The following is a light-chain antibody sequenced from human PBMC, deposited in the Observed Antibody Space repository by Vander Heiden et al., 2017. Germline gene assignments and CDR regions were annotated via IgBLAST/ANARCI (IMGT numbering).Light chain of an antibody. CDR1: QRVSSN. J-gene: IGKJ1*01. Sequence: EIVMTQSPATLSVSPGERATLSCRASQRVSSNLAWYQQKPGQAPRLLNYGASTRATGIPARFSGSGSGTEFTLTISRLQSEDFAVYYCQQYNNWPRGFGQGTKVEIK. V-gene: IGKV3-15*01. CDR3: QQYNNWPRG. CDR2: GAS.